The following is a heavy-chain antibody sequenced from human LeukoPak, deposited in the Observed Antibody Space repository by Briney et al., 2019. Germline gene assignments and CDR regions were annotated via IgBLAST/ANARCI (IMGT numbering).Heavy chain of an antibody. V-gene: IGHV4-39*07. CDR1: GGSISSSNYY. CDR2: IYYRGTT. Sequence: PSETLSLTGTVSGGSISSSNYYWGWIRQPPGKGLEWIGSIYYRGTTYYNSSLKNRVTLSVDTSKNQFSLKLSSVTAADTAVYYCARDLGIQLWTQFDNWGQGTLVTVSS. D-gene: IGHD5-18*01. J-gene: IGHJ4*02. CDR3: ARDLGIQLWTQFDN.